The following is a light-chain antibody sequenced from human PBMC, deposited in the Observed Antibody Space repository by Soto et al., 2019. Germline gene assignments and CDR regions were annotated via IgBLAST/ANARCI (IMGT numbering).Light chain of an antibody. CDR3: SSYTTTNTLV. Sequence: QSVLTQPASVSGSPGQSITISCTGTSKDVGGYNYVSWYQQHPGKAPKVIVSEVSNRPSGVSNRFSGSKSANTASLTISGLQAEDEADYYCSSYTTTNTLVFGGGTKLTVL. V-gene: IGLV2-14*01. CDR1: SKDVGGYNY. CDR2: EVS. J-gene: IGLJ3*02.